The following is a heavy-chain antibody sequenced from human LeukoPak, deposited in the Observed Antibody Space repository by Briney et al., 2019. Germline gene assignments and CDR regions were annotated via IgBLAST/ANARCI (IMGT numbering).Heavy chain of an antibody. CDR1: GESFIDYY. D-gene: IGHD2-15*01. CDR2: INQSGST. J-gene: IGHJ4*02. V-gene: IGHV4-34*01. Sequence: SETLSLTCAVHGESFIDYYWSWIRQPPGKGLEWIGEINQSGSTNYNPSLKSRVTVSLDTSRNQFSLKLSSVTAADTAVYFCARRGGHPYFDYWGQGALVTVSS. CDR3: ARRGGHPYFDY.